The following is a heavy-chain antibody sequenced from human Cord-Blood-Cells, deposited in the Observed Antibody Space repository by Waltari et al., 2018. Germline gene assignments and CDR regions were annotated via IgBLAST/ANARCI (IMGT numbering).Heavy chain of an antibody. J-gene: IGHJ4*02. V-gene: IGHV1-2*02. Sequence: QVQLVQSGAEVKKPGASVNVSCKASGYTFTGYYMPWVRQAPGQGLEWMGWINPNSGGTNYAQKFQGRVTMTRDTSISTAYMELSRLRSDDTAVYYCARESWVSGSYYFDYWGQGTLVTVSS. CDR3: ARESWVSGSYYFDY. D-gene: IGHD1-26*01. CDR1: GYTFTGYY. CDR2: INPNSGGT.